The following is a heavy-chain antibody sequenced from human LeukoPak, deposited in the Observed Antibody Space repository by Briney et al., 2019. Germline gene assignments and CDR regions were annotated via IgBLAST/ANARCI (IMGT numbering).Heavy chain of an antibody. CDR2: IYSGGST. J-gene: IGHJ4*02. D-gene: IGHD5-12*01. CDR1: GYTVSRNY. V-gene: IGHV3-53*01. CDR3: ARGVDSWNYFDY. Sequence: QLGGCLRLSCAASGYTVSRNYISWVRDAPGKGLEWVSAIYSGGSTYYADSVRGRFTISRDNSKNTLYLQMNSLRAEDTAVYYCARGVDSWNYFDYWGQGTLVTVSS.